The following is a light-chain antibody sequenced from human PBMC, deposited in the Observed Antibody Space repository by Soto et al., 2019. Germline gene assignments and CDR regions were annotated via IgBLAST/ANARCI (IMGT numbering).Light chain of an antibody. V-gene: IGKV3-20*01. CDR2: GAS. Sequence: EIVLTQSPGSLSLPPGERATLSCSATQSVDSSFFACYQQKPGQAPRLLIYGASNRATGIPDRFSGSGSGIAITLTISRLEPEGFAVYYCQQYVSPVTFGQGTNVDIK. J-gene: IGKJ1*01. CDR1: QSVDSSF. CDR3: QQYVSPVT.